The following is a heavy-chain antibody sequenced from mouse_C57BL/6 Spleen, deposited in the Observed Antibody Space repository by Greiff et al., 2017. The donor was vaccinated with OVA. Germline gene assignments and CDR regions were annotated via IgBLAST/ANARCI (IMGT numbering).Heavy chain of an antibody. D-gene: IGHD2-5*01. CDR3: AREEAYSNYVPWFAY. Sequence: VQLQQSGPELVKPGASVKISCKASGYTFTDYYMNWVKQSHGKSLEWIGDINPNNGGTSYNQKFKGKATLTVDKSSSTAYMELRSLTSEDSAVYYCAREEAYSNYVPWFAYWGQGTLVTVSA. CDR2: INPNNGGT. V-gene: IGHV1-26*01. J-gene: IGHJ3*01. CDR1: GYTFTDYY.